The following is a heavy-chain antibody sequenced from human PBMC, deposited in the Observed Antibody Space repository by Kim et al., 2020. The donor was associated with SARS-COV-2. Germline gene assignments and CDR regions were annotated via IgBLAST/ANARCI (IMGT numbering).Heavy chain of an antibody. CDR3: ASQWIQLWLIGY. CDR1: GFTFSSYG. V-gene: IGHV3-33*05. Sequence: GGSLRLSCAASGFTFSSYGMHWVRQAPGKGLEWVAVISYDGSNKYYADSVKGRFTISRDNSKNTLYLQMNSLRAEDTAVYYCASQWIQLWLIGYWGQGTLVTVSS. J-gene: IGHJ4*02. D-gene: IGHD5-18*01. CDR2: ISYDGSNK.